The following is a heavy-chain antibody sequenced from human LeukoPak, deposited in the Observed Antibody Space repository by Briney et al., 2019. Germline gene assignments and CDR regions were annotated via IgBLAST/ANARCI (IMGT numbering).Heavy chain of an antibody. V-gene: IGHV1-69*13. Sequence: ASVNVSCKPSGGTFSSYAISWVRQAPGQGLEWMGGIIPIFGTANYAQKFQGRVTITADESTSTAYMELSSLRSEDTAVYYCATEGNLNWLWFGERMRHFDIWGQGTMVTVSS. J-gene: IGHJ3*02. CDR2: IIPIFGTA. CDR3: ATEGNLNWLWFGERMRHFDI. D-gene: IGHD3-10*01. CDR1: GGTFSSYA.